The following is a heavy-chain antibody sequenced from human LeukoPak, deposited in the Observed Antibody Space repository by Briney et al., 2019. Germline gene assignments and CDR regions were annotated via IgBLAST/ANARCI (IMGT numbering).Heavy chain of an antibody. CDR2: ISWNSGSI. D-gene: IGHD4-11*01. CDR3: AKDINDYSSHGGFDY. Sequence: GGSLRLSCAASGFTFSSYAMSWVRQAPGKGLEWVSGISWNSGSIVYADSVKGRFTISRDNAENSLYLQMNSLRAEDTALYYCAKDINDYSSHGGFDYWGQGTLVTVSS. V-gene: IGHV3-9*01. CDR1: GFTFSSYA. J-gene: IGHJ4*02.